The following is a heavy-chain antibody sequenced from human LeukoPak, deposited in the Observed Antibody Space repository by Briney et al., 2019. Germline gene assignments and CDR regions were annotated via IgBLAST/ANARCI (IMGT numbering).Heavy chain of an antibody. Sequence: GGSLRLSCAASGFTFSSYWMNWARQAPGKGLEWVASINHNGNVNYYVDSVKGRFTVSRDNAKNSLYLQMSNLRAEDTAVYSCARGGGLDVWGQGATVTVSS. CDR2: INHNGNVN. CDR1: GFTFSSYW. J-gene: IGHJ6*02. D-gene: IGHD3-16*01. CDR3: ARGGGLDV. V-gene: IGHV3-7*03.